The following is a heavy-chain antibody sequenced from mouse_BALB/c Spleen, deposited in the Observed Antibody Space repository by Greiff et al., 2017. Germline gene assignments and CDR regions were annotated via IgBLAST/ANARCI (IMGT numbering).Heavy chain of an antibody. Sequence: VMLVESGAELARPGASVKMSCKASGYTFTSYTMHWVKQRPGQGLEWIGYINPSSGYTNYNQKFKDKATLTADKSSSTAYMQLSSLTSEDSAVYYCVEGYAMDYWGQGTSVTVSS. CDR3: VEGYAMDY. V-gene: IGHV1-4*01. CDR1: GYTFTSYT. J-gene: IGHJ4*01. CDR2: INPSSGYT.